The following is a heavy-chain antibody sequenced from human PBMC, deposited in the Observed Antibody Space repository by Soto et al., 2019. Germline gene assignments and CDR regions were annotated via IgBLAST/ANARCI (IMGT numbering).Heavy chain of an antibody. CDR3: ARRWGYSFDY. CDR1: GGSISSYY. D-gene: IGHD3-22*01. J-gene: IGHJ4*02. CDR2: IYYSGST. V-gene: IGHV4-59*01. Sequence: QVQLQVSGPGLVKPSETLSLTCTVSGGSISSYYWSWIRQPPGKGLEWIGYIYYSGSTNYNPALKSRVSISVDTSKNQFSLKLSSVTAADTAVYYCARRWGYSFDYWGQGTLVTVSS.